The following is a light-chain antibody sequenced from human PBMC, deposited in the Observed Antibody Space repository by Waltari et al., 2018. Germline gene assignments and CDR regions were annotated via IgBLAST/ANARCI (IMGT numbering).Light chain of an antibody. CDR3: QQSSTNPYT. CDR2: AAS. V-gene: IGKV1-39*01. J-gene: IGKJ2*01. Sequence: DIQMTQSPSSLSASVGDRVTITCRASQSISSYLNWYQQKPGKAPNLLISAASRLHSGVPSRFSGSGSGTDFTLTINRLQAEDFATYYCQQSSTNPYTFGRGTRLEIK. CDR1: QSISSY.